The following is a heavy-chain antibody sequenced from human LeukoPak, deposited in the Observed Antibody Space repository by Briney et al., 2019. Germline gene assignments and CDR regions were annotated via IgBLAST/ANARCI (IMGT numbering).Heavy chain of an antibody. J-gene: IGHJ4*02. CDR1: GSTFSSYG. Sequence: GGSLRLSCAASGSTFSSYGMHWVRRAPGKGLEWVAVISYDGSNKYYADSVKGRFTISRDNTKNSVYLQMSSLRAEDTAVYYCAREVWGPEYWGQGTLVTVSS. CDR2: ISYDGSNK. D-gene: IGHD1-14*01. V-gene: IGHV3-30*03. CDR3: AREVWGPEY.